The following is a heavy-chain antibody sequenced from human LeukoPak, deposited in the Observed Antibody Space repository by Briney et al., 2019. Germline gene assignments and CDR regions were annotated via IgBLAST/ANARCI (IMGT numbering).Heavy chain of an antibody. CDR2: ISYDGSNK. D-gene: IGHD3-3*01. CDR1: GFTFSSYA. Sequence: GGSLRLSCAASGFTFSSYAMHWVRQAPGKGLGWVAVISYDGSNKYYADSVKGRFTISRDNSKNTLYLQMNSLRAEDTAVYYCARDLLSDYDFWSGYYPAYYMDVWGKGTTVTVSS. V-gene: IGHV3-30*01. CDR3: ARDLLSDYDFWSGYYPAYYMDV. J-gene: IGHJ6*03.